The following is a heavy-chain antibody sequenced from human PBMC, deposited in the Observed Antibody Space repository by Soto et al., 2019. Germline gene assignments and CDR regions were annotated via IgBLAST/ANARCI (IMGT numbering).Heavy chain of an antibody. Sequence: GGSLRLSCAASGFTFSSYAMHWVRQAPGKGLEWVAVISYDGSNKYYADSVKGRFTISRDNSKNTLYLQMNSLRAEDTAVYYCARDGQYGSGSYWYYFDYWGQGTLVTVSS. CDR2: ISYDGSNK. CDR3: ARDGQYGSGSYWYYFDY. V-gene: IGHV3-30-3*01. J-gene: IGHJ4*02. D-gene: IGHD3-10*01. CDR1: GFTFSSYA.